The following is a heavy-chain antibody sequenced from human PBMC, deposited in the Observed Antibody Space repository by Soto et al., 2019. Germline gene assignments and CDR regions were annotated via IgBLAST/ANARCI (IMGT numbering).Heavy chain of an antibody. CDR2: IYYSGST. CDR3: ARGRGYCSGGSCFNCYYYYGMDV. Sequence: QVQLQESGPGLVKPSETLSLTCTVSGGSISSYYWSWIRQPPGKGLEWIGYIYYSGSTNYNPSLKSRVTISVDTSKNQFSLKLSSVTAADTAVYYCARGRGYCSGGSCFNCYYYYGMDVWGQGTTVTVSS. V-gene: IGHV4-59*01. J-gene: IGHJ6*02. CDR1: GGSISSYY. D-gene: IGHD2-15*01.